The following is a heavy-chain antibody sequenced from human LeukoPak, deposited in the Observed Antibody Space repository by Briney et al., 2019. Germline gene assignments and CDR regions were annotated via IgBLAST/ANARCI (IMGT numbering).Heavy chain of an antibody. Sequence: PGGSLRLSCAASGFTFSSYAMHWVRQAPGKGLEWVAVILYDGSNKYYADSVKGRFTISRDNSKNTLYLQMNSLRAEDTAVYYCQGRAMVTNDYWGQGTLVTVSS. CDR3: QGRAMVTNDY. D-gene: IGHD5-18*01. CDR2: ILYDGSNK. J-gene: IGHJ4*02. V-gene: IGHV3-30-3*01. CDR1: GFTFSSYA.